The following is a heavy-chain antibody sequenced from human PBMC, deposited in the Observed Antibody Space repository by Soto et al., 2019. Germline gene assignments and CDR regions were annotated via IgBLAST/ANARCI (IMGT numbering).Heavy chain of an antibody. D-gene: IGHD4-4*01. J-gene: IGHJ5*02. CDR2: INPNSGGT. V-gene: IGHV1-2*04. CDR3: ARGINTTTVTTTHYNWFDP. Sequence: ASVKVSCKASGYTFTGYYMHWVRQAPGQGLEWMGWINPNSGGTNYAQKFQGWVTMTRDTSISTAYMELSRLRSDDTAVYYCARGINTTTVTTTHYNWFDPWGQGTRVTVSS. CDR1: GYTFTGYY.